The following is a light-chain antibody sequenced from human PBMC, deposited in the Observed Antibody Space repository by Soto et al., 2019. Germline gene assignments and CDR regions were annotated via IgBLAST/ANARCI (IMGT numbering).Light chain of an antibody. CDR1: QTISNY. Sequence: DIQLTQSPSSLSASVGDRVSITYRTSQTISNYLNWYHHRPGQAPKLLIYSTSNLQGGVPSRFSGGGAGTEFTLTISSLQPEDFGSYSCQQTYNLPPTFGGGTRVQIK. J-gene: IGKJ4*01. CDR2: STS. CDR3: QQTYNLPPT. V-gene: IGKV1-39*01.